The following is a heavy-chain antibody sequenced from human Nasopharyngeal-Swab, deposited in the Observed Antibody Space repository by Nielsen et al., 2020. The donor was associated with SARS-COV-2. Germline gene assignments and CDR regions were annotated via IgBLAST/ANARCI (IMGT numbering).Heavy chain of an antibody. CDR2: IGGDGGST. CDR3: AKDRQWLAIEY. J-gene: IGHJ4*02. CDR1: GFTFSKYA. V-gene: IGHV3-23*01. Sequence: GESLKISCVASGFTFSKYAMNWVRQAPGKRLEWVSVIGGDGGSTYYADSVKGRFTISRDNSKSTLYLQMNSLRAEDTAVYYCAKDRQWLAIEYWGQGSLVAVSS. D-gene: IGHD6-19*01.